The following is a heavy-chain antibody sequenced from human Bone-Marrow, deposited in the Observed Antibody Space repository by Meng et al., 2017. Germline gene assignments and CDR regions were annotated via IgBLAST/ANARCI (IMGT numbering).Heavy chain of an antibody. V-gene: IGHV3-23*01. CDR3: ARDPRGVVRGVSADY. J-gene: IGHJ4*02. CDR2: ITGSGGTT. CDR1: GFSFSVYS. D-gene: IGHD3-10*01. Sequence: GESLKISCAGSGFSFSVYSMTWVRQAPGKGLEWVSVITGSGGTTHYADSVKGRFTISRDNSKNTLYLQLDSPRAEDTAVYYCARDPRGVVRGVSADYWGQGTLVTVSS.